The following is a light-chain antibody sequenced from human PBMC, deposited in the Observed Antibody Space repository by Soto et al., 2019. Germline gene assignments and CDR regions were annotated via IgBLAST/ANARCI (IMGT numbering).Light chain of an antibody. CDR2: AAS. CDR3: QQYHDWPPST. Sequence: IVMTQSPATLSASLRERVTLSCRASQSVRKDLAWYQQKPGQAPRLLIYAASARATGVPDRFSGSGSGTDFTLIISSLQSDDFGVYDCQQYHDWPPSTFGQGTNLEI. CDR1: QSVRKD. J-gene: IGKJ2*01. V-gene: IGKV3D-15*01.